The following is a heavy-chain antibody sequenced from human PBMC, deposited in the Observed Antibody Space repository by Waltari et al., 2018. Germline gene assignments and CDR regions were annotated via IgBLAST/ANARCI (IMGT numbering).Heavy chain of an antibody. V-gene: IGHV1-8*03. CDR3: ARMAIVGATRGAFDI. Sequence: QVQLVQSGAEVKKPGASVKVSCKASGYTFTSYDINWVRPATGQGLEWMGWMNPNSGNTGYAQKFQGRVTITRNTSISTAYMELSSLRSEDTAVYYCARMAIVGATRGAFDIWGQGTMVTVSS. D-gene: IGHD1-26*01. J-gene: IGHJ3*02. CDR1: GYTFTSYD. CDR2: MNPNSGNT.